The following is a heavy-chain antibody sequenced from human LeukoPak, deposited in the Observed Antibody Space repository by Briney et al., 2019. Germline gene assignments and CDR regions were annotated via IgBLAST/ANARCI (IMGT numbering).Heavy chain of an antibody. V-gene: IGHV4-39*01. CDR1: GGSISSSSYY. J-gene: IGHJ4*02. Sequence: SETLSLTCTVSGGSISSSSYYWGWIRQPPGKGLEWIGSIYYSGSTYYNPSLKSRVTISVDTSKNQFSLKLSSVTAADTSVYYCARRLAAAGFDYWGQGTLVTVSS. D-gene: IGHD6-25*01. CDR3: ARRLAAAGFDY. CDR2: IYYSGST.